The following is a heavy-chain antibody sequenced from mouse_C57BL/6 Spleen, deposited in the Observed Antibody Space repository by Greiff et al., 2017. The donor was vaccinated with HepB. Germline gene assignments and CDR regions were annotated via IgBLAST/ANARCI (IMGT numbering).Heavy chain of an antibody. V-gene: IGHV1-5*01. CDR1: GYTFTSYW. D-gene: IGHD2-3*01. CDR2: IYPGNSDT. J-gene: IGHJ3*01. Sequence: VQLQQSGTVLARPGASVKMSCKTSGYTFTSYWMHWVKQRPGQGLEWIGAIYPGNSDTSYNQKFKGKAKLTAVTSASTAYMELSSLTNEDSAVYYCTREIYDGYPFAYWGQGTLVTVSA. CDR3: TREIYDGYPFAY.